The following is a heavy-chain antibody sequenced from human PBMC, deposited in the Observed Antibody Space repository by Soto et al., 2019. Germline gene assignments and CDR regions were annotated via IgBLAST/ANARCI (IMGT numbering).Heavy chain of an antibody. V-gene: IGHV4-30-2*01. D-gene: IGHD3-16*01. J-gene: IGHJ5*02. Sequence: TLSLTCGVSGSSSSSGGYYRSWIRKPPGKRLEWIGYMYHSGSTYYNPSLKSRVTISIDRSKNQFSLQLNSVTPEDTAVYYCARRAYRSNWFDPWGQGTLVTVSS. CDR2: MYHSGST. CDR1: GSSSSSGGYY. CDR3: ARRAYRSNWFDP.